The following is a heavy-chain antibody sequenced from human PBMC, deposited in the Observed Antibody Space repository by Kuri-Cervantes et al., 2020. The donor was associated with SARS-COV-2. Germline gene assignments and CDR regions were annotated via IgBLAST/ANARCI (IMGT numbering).Heavy chain of an antibody. D-gene: IGHD2-2*01. CDR3: ARGCEDCSSTSCYPGGFAP. CDR1: GGSFSGYD. CDR2: INHSGSS. V-gene: IGHV4-34*01. J-gene: IGHJ5*02. Sequence: SETLSLTCAVYGGSFSGYDWSWIRQAPGKGLEWIGDINHSGSSKYNPSLKSRVTISVDTSKNQFSLKLSSGTAADTAVYYCARGCEDCSSTSCYPGGFAPWGQGTLVTVSS.